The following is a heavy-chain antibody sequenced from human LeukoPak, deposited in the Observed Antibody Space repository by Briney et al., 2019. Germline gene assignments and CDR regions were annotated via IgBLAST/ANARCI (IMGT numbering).Heavy chain of an antibody. J-gene: IGHJ4*02. CDR1: RFTLSTYW. D-gene: IGHD3-3*01. CDR3: ARGVPYDSWSGPHYSDY. CDR2: VKQDGSQE. Sequence: GGSLRLSCAASRFTLSTYWMSWVRQAPGKGLEWVAHVKQDGSQEYYVDSVKGRSTISRDSAKNSLYLQMNSLRAEDTAVYYCARGVPYDSWSGPHYSDYWGQGTLVTVSS. V-gene: IGHV3-7*01.